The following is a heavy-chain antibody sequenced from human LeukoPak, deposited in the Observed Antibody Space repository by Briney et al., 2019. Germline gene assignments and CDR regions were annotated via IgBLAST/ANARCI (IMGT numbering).Heavy chain of an antibody. V-gene: IGHV4-39*07. CDR1: DGSISNYY. CDR3: AKGNPFYDY. CDR2: IYTSGST. D-gene: IGHD5/OR15-5a*01. J-gene: IGHJ4*02. Sequence: SETLSLTCTVSDGSISNYYWGWIRQPPGKGLEWIGNIYTSGSTYYSPSLKSRVIISLDTSENQFSLTLSSVTAADTAVYYCAKGNPFYDYWGQGTLVTVSS.